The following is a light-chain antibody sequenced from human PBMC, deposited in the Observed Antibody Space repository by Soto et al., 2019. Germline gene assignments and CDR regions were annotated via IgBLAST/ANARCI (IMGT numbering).Light chain of an antibody. J-gene: IGKJ2*01. CDR1: QSVSSSY. CDR3: QQYGSSPPTYT. CDR2: GTS. Sequence: EIVLTQSPGTLSLSPGERATLSCRASQSVSSSYLAWYQQKPGQAPSLLIYGTSTRATGIPDRFSGSGSGTDFTLTISRLEPEDFAVDYCQQYGSSPPTYTFGQGTKLEIK. V-gene: IGKV3-20*01.